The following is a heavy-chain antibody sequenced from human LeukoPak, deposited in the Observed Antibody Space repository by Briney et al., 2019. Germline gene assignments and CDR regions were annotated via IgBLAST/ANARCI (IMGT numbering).Heavy chain of an antibody. CDR3: ARAYGDYEGDAFDI. J-gene: IGHJ3*02. CDR2: IYTSGST. V-gene: IGHV4-61*02. Sequence: SETLSLTCTVSGGSISSGSYYWRWIRQPAGKGLEWIGRIYTSGSTNYNPSLKSRVTISVDTSKNQFSLKLSSVTAADTAVYYCARAYGDYEGDAFDIWGQGTMVTVSS. D-gene: IGHD4-17*01. CDR1: GGSISSGSYY.